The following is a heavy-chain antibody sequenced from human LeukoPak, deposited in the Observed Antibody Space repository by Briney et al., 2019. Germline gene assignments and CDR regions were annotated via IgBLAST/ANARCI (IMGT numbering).Heavy chain of an antibody. V-gene: IGHV3-21*01. D-gene: IGHD6-19*01. Sequence: TGGFLRLSCAASGFTFSSYSMNWVRQAPGKGLEWVSSISSSSYIYYADSVKGRFTISRDNAKNSLYLQMNSLRAEDTPVYYCARERVAGTFDYWGQGTLVTVSS. CDR3: ARERVAGTFDY. J-gene: IGHJ4*02. CDR2: ISSSSYI. CDR1: GFTFSSYS.